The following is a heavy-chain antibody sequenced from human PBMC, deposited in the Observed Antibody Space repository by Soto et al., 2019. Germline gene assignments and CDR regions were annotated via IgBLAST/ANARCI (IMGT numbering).Heavy chain of an antibody. CDR2: IYYSGST. V-gene: IGHV4-59*01. Sequence: ASETLSLTCTVSGGSISSYYWSWIRQPPGKGLEWIGYIYYSGSTNYNPSLKSRVTISVDTSKNQFSLKLSSVTAADTAVYYCAREAPAMGIDYWGQGTLVTVSS. J-gene: IGHJ4*02. CDR3: AREAPAMGIDY. CDR1: GGSISSYY. D-gene: IGHD2-2*01.